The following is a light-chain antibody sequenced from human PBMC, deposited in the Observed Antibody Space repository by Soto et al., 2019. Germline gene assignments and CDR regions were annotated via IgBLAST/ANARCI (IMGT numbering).Light chain of an antibody. CDR1: SSDIGSYRY. Sequence: QSALTQPASVSGSPGQSITISCTGTSSDIGSYRYVSWYQQHPGKAPKLIISEVTHRPSGVSDRFSGSKSGNTASLTISGLQAEDEADYYCSLFYGGTVIFGGGTQLTVL. CDR2: EVT. V-gene: IGLV2-14*01. CDR3: SLFYGGTVI. J-gene: IGLJ2*01.